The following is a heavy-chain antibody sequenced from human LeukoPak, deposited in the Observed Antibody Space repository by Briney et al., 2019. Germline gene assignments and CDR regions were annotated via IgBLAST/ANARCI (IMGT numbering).Heavy chain of an antibody. J-gene: IGHJ4*02. Sequence: GGSRRLSCAASGFTFSKYGMNWVRQAPGKGLEWVSDISSSATYIHYADAVKGRFTISRDNAENSLYLQMNSLRVEDTAVYYCAREGFGSSGYYIDFWGQGTLVTVSS. V-gene: IGHV3-21*01. D-gene: IGHD3-22*01. CDR3: AREGFGSSGYYIDF. CDR1: GFTFSKYG. CDR2: ISSSATYI.